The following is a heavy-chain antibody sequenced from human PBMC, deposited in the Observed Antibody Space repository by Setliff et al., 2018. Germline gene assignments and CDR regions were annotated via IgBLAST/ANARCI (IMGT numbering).Heavy chain of an antibody. J-gene: IGHJ4*02. V-gene: IGHV4-39*07. CDR2: IYYTRTT. D-gene: IGHD3-16*01. CDR1: GDSITNENYY. Sequence: NPSETLSLTCSVSGDSITNENYYWGWIRQPPGKGLEWIGSIYYTRTTYSNPSLERRITISLVTSKNQLSLKLISVTAADTAVYYSARVPRRDYLSYFDSWGQGARVTVSS. CDR3: ARVPRRDYLSYFDS.